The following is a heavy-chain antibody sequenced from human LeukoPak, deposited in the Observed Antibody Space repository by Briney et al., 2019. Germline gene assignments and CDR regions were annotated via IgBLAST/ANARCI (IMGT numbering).Heavy chain of an antibody. J-gene: IGHJ4*02. D-gene: IGHD6-13*01. CDR3: ARDRIAAAGIFGSHFDY. V-gene: IGHV3-48*02. CDR1: GFTFSSYS. Sequence: PGGSLRLSCAASGFTFSSYSMNWVRQAPGKGLEWVSYISSSSSTIYYADSVKGRFTISRDNAKNSLYLQMNSLRDEDTAVYYCARDRIAAAGIFGSHFDYWGQGTLVTVSS. CDR2: ISSSSSTI.